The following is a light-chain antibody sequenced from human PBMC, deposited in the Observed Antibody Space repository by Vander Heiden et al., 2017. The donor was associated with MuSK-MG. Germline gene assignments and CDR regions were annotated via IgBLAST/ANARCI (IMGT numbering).Light chain of an antibody. Sequence: QSALTQPASVSGSPGPSIPISCTGASSDVGGDNFVSWYQQHPGKAHKLLIYDVSHRPAGVSNRFSGSRSGNTASLTISGRQTEDESDYYCSSDTSSSTWVFGGGTKLSVL. CDR3: SSDTSSSTWV. V-gene: IGLV2-14*03. J-gene: IGLJ3*02. CDR2: DVS. CDR1: SSDVGGDNF.